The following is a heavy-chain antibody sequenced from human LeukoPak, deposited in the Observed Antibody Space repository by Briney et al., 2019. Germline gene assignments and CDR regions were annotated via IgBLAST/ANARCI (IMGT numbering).Heavy chain of an antibody. J-gene: IGHJ3*01. V-gene: IGHV4-4*08. CDR2: VSKSGST. CDR1: GGSITSHF. Sequence: SETLSLTCTVSGGSITSHFWTWIRQAPGKGLEWVGYVSKSGSTNYNPSLQSRITISVDTSKNQFFLKLISTTAADTAVYFCARDDYGVFDAFDVWGQGTVVTVSS. D-gene: IGHD3-16*01. CDR3: ARDDYGVFDAFDV.